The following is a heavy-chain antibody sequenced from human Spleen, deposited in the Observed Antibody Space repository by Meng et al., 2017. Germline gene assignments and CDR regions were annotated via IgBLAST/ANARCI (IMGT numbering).Heavy chain of an antibody. D-gene: IGHD6-19*01. CDR3: ARRLSSSSGWYGLDY. J-gene: IGHJ4*02. CDR1: GYTFPDYW. Sequence: ASVKVSCKASGYTFPDYWLHWVRRAPGQGLEWMGRINPKSGDTHYAQRFQGRVTISADKSISTAYLQWSSLKASDTAMYYCARRLSSSSGWYGLDYWGQGTLVTVSS. CDR2: INPKSGDT. V-gene: IGHV1-2*06.